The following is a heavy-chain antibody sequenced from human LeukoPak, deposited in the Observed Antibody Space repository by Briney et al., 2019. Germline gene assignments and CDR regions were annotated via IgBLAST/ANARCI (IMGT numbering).Heavy chain of an antibody. CDR2: IYPGDSDT. CDR3: ARPSSSWYDNFDY. J-gene: IGHJ4*02. D-gene: IGHD6-13*01. CDR1: GYGFTSYW. Sequence: GESLKISCKGSGYGFTSYWIGWVRQMPGKGLEWMGVIYPGDSDTRYSPSFQGQVTISADKSISTAYLQWSSLKASDTALYYCARPSSSWYDNFDYWGQGTLVTVSS. V-gene: IGHV5-51*01.